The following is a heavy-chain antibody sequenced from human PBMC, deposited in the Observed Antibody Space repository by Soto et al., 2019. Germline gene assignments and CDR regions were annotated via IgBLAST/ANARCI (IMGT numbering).Heavy chain of an antibody. V-gene: IGHV3-48*01. Sequence: GGSLRLSCAASGFTFSTYSMNWVRRAPGKGLEWVSYISSSSSTIFYTDSVKGRFTVSRDNAKNSLYLQMNSLRAEDTAVYYCARALGGSPPHHYVMDVWGQGTTVTVSS. J-gene: IGHJ6*02. CDR1: GFTFSTYS. CDR3: ARALGGSPPHHYVMDV. D-gene: IGHD3-16*01. CDR2: ISSSSSTI.